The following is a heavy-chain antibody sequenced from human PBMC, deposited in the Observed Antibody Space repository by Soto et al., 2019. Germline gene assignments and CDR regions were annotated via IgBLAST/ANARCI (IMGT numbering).Heavy chain of an antibody. J-gene: IGHJ6*02. V-gene: IGHV1-18*01. Sequence: QFQLVQSGDEVKKPGASVNVSCKASGYTFTNYGFSWVRQAPGQGLEWMGRISGYNGNTKYAEKFQGRVTMTTDTSTSTAHMELRSLRSDDTAVYYCAREGQAPYYYYGMDVWGQGTAVTVSS. CDR1: GYTFTNYG. CDR2: ISGYNGNT. CDR3: AREGQAPYYYYGMDV.